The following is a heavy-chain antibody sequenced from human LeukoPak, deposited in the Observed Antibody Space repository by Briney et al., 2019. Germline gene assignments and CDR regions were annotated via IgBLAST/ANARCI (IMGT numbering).Heavy chain of an antibody. Sequence: GGSLRLSCAASGFTFNKSHMNWVRQAPGKGLEWISNIRDDSDGTTYADSVKGRFTISRDNAKTSLYLQINSLRAEDPALYYCVKDLNWAFDYWGQGTLVTVSS. J-gene: IGHJ4*02. CDR2: IRDDSDGT. CDR3: VKDLNWAFDY. D-gene: IGHD3-16*01. CDR1: GFTFNKSH. V-gene: IGHV3-48*01.